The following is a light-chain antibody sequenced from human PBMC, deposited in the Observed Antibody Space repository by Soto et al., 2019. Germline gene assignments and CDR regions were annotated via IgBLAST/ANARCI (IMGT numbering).Light chain of an antibody. V-gene: IGLV2-14*01. CDR2: EVS. Sequence: QSALTQPASVSGSPGQSITISCTGTSSDVGGYNYVSWYQQQPGKAPKLMIYEVSNRPSGVSNRFSGSKSGNTASLTISGLQAEDEADYDCTSYAGSSTPYVFGTGTKLTVL. CDR1: SSDVGGYNY. J-gene: IGLJ1*01. CDR3: TSYAGSSTPYV.